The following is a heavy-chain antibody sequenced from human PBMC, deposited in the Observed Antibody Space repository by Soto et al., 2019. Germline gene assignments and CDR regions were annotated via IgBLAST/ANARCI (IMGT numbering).Heavy chain of an antibody. J-gene: IGHJ4*02. V-gene: IGHV4-59*01. CDR2: ISHTGRT. Sequence: SETLSRTCSVSTGSMRTYYWTCIRQSPGKGLEWIGHISHTGRTKYNPSLESRVTISVDTSRKQFSLKLTSVTAADTALYYCARGDTTGLFDFWGQGTPVTVS. CDR1: TGSMRTYY. D-gene: IGHD4-17*01. CDR3: ARGDTTGLFDF.